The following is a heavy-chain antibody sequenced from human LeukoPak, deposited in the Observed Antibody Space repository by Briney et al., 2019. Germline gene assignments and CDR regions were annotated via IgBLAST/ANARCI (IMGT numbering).Heavy chain of an antibody. CDR3: AKGFEPPSWVSSGVGYFDY. Sequence: GRSLRLSCAASGFTFDDYAMHWVRQAPGKGLEWVSGISWNSGSIGYADSVKGRFTISRDNAKNSLYLQMNSLRAEDTALYYCAKGFEPPSWVSSGVGYFDYWGQGTLVTVSS. CDR1: GFTFDDYA. J-gene: IGHJ4*02. V-gene: IGHV3-9*01. CDR2: ISWNSGSI. D-gene: IGHD3-10*01.